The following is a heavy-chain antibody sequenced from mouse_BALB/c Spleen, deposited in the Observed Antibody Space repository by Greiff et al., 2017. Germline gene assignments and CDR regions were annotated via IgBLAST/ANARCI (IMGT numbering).Heavy chain of an antibody. CDR3: ARHEAGTAQATAVDY. V-gene: IGHV5-6*01. J-gene: IGHJ2*01. D-gene: IGHD3-2*02. Sequence: DVQLVESGGGLVQPGGSRKLSCAASGFTFSSYGMSWVRQTPDKRLEWVATISSGGSYTYYPDSVKGRFTISRDNAKNTLYLQMSSLKSEDTAMYYCARHEAGTAQATAVDYWGQSTTLTVSS. CDR2: ISSGGSYT. CDR1: GFTFSSYG.